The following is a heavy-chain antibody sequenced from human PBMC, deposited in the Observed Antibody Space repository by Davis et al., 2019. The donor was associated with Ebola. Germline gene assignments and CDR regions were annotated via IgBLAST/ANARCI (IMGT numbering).Heavy chain of an antibody. CDR1: GGSTSSSSYY. CDR3: AAYCKPTNWGARGGFDF. Sequence: MPSETLSLTCTVSGGSTSSSSYYWGWIRQPPGKGLEWIGNIYYTGSTDYNPSLKSRVTIFVDTSKNQFSLKLNSVTAADTAVYYCAAYCKPTNWGARGGFDFWGRGTMVTVSS. V-gene: IGHV4-39*01. J-gene: IGHJ3*01. D-gene: IGHD2-21*01. CDR2: IYYTGST.